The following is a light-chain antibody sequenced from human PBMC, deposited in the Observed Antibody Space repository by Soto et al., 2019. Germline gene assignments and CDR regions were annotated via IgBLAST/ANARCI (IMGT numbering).Light chain of an antibody. V-gene: IGKV1-27*01. CDR1: LGISNF. CDR2: AAS. CDR3: QKFNSAPCT. J-gene: IGKJ4*01. Sequence: DIQVTQSPSSLSASVGDRVIITCRASLGISNFLAWYRQKPGKVPKLLIYAASPLQSGVPSRFSGCGSGTDFTLIISSLRPEEVATYYCQKFNSAPCTFGGGTKVEIK.